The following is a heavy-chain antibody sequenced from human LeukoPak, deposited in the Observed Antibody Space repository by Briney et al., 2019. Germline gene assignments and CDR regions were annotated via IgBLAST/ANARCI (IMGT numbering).Heavy chain of an antibody. CDR1: GGTFSSYT. CDR3: AGFWSGPHNWFDP. Sequence: SVKVSCKASGGTFSSYTISWVRQAPGQGLEWMGRIIPILGIANYARKFQGRVTITADKSTSTAYMELSSLRSEDTAVYYCAGFWSGPHNWFDPWGQGTLVTVSS. J-gene: IGHJ5*02. V-gene: IGHV1-69*02. D-gene: IGHD3-3*01. CDR2: IIPILGIA.